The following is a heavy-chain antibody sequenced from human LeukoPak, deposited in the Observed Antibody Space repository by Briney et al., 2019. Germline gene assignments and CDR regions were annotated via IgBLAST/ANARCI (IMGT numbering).Heavy chain of an antibody. Sequence: SETLSLTCADYGGSFSGYYWSWIRQPPGKGLEWIGEINHSGSTNYNPSLKSRVTISVDTSKNQFSLKLSSVTAADTAVYYCAIRSDYYGMDVWGQGTTVTVSS. CDR2: INHSGST. V-gene: IGHV4-34*01. CDR1: GGSFSGYY. J-gene: IGHJ6*02. CDR3: AIRSDYYGMDV.